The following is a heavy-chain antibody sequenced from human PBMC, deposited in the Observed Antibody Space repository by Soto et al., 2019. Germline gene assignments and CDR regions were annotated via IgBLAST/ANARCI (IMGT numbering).Heavy chain of an antibody. J-gene: IGHJ4*02. CDR2: INHSGST. D-gene: IGHD3-3*01. CDR3: ASSGTICRVVKVRRFDY. CDR1: GGSFSGYY. V-gene: IGHV4-34*01. Sequence: QVQLQQWGAGLLKPSETLSLTCAVYGGSFSGYYWSWIRQPPGKGLEWIGEINHSGSTNYNPSLKSRVTISVDTSKNQFSLKLSSVTAADTAVYYCASSGTICRVVKVRRFDYWGQGTLVTVSS.